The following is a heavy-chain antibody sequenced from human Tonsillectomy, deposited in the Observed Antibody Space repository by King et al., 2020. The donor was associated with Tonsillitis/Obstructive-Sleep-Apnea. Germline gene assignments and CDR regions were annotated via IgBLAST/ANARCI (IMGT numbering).Heavy chain of an antibody. J-gene: IGHJ4*02. Sequence: VQLQESGPGLVKPSQTLSLTCTVSGGSISSGCYYWSWIRQHPGKGLEGIGYIYYSGSTYYNPSLKSRVTISVDTSKNQFSLKLSSVTAADTAVYYCAREGDQQWRKFDYWGQGTLVTVSS. CDR3: AREGDQQWRKFDY. CDR2: IYYSGST. V-gene: IGHV4-31*03. CDR1: GGSISSGCYY. D-gene: IGHD6-19*01.